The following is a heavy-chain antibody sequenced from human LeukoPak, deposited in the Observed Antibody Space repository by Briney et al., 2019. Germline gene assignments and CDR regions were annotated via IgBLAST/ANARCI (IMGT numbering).Heavy chain of an antibody. CDR2: ISGSGGST. D-gene: IGHD2-15*01. CDR1: GFTFSSYA. CDR3: AKSAVVVVAATRAIDY. Sequence: GGSLRLSCAASGFTFSSYAMSRVRQAPGKGLEWVSAISGSGGSTYYADSVKGRFTISRDNSKNTLYLQMNSLRAEDTAVYYCAKSAVVVVAATRAIDYWGQGILVIVSS. V-gene: IGHV3-23*01. J-gene: IGHJ4*02.